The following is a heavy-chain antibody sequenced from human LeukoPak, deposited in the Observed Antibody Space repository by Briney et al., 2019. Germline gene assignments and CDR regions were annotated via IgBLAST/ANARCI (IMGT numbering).Heavy chain of an antibody. CDR1: GFTFSSYG. V-gene: IGHV3-30*03. CDR3: ARRRQGLFYY. CDR2: ISYDGSNK. Sequence: GRSLRLSCAASGFTFSSYGMDWVRQAPGNGLEWVAVISYDGSNKYYADSVKGRFTISRDNSKNTLYLQMNSLRAEDTAVYYCARRRQGLFYYWGQATLVTVSS. J-gene: IGHJ4*02.